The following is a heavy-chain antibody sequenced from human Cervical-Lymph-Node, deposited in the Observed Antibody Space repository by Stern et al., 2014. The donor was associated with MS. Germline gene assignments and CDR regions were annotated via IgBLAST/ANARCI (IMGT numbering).Heavy chain of an antibody. D-gene: IGHD5-12*01. CDR2: IICNGDTI. J-gene: IGHJ3*02. Sequence: VQLVESGGGLVKPGGSLRLSCAASGFTFSDSYMTWIRQTPGQGLEWGSYIICNGDTIKYAESVKGRFTVARDNAKNSLSLQMSSLRVEDTAVYYCVRGWEPRQDGPSGHDYDAFDIWGQGTMVTVSS. CDR1: GFTFSDSY. CDR3: VRGWEPRQDGPSGHDYDAFDI. V-gene: IGHV3-11*01.